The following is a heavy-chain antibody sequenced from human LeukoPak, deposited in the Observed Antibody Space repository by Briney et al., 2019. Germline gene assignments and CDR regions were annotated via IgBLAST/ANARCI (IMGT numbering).Heavy chain of an antibody. D-gene: IGHD3-10*01. CDR3: AREFEGQEAGAYGSGSYDVFDI. J-gene: IGHJ3*02. Sequence: GGSLRLSCAASGFTFSNYWMHWVRRAPGKGLVWVSRIASDASSTSYADSVKGRFTISRDNAKNTLYLRMNSLRAEDTAVYYCAREFEGQEAGAYGSGSYDVFDIWGQGTMVTVSS. CDR1: GFTFSNYW. V-gene: IGHV3-74*01. CDR2: IASDASST.